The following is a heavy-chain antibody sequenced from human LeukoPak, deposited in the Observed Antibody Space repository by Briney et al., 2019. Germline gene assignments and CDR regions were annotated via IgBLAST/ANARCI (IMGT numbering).Heavy chain of an antibody. J-gene: IGHJ4*02. CDR2: INHSGST. V-gene: IGHV4-34*01. CDR3: ARTHPRARYCSGGSCYFFDY. Sequence: SETLSLTCAVYGGSFSGYYWSWIRQPPGKGLEWIGEINHSGSTNYNPSPKSRVTISVDTSKNQFSLKLSPVTAADTAVYYCARTHPRARYCSGGSCYFFDYWGQGTLVTVSS. D-gene: IGHD2-15*01. CDR1: GGSFSGYY.